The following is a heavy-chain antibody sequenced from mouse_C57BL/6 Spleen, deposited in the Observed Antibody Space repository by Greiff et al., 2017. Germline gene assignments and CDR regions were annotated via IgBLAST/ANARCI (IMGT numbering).Heavy chain of an antibody. D-gene: IGHD2-10*02. V-gene: IGHV1-50*01. CDR1: GYTFTSYW. Sequence: VQLQQPGAELVKPGASVKLSCKASGYTFTSYWMQWVKQRPGQGLEWIGEIDPSDSYTNYNQKFKGKATLTVDTSSSTAYMQLSSLTSEDSAVYYCARGRYGPWYFDVWGTGTTVTVSS. CDR2: IDPSDSYT. CDR3: ARGRYGPWYFDV. J-gene: IGHJ1*03.